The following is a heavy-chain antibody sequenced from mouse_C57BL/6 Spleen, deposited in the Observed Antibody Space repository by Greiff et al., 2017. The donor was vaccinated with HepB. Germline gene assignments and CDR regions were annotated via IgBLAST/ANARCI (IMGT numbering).Heavy chain of an antibody. CDR2: ILPGSGST. CDR1: GYTFTGYW. CDR3: ARRALYEGYSSWFAY. J-gene: IGHJ3*01. V-gene: IGHV1-9*01. Sequence: VQLQQSGAELMKPGASVKLSCQATGYTFTGYWIEWVKQRPGHGLEWIGEILPGSGSTNYNEKFKGKSTFTADTSSNTAYMQLSSLTTEDSAIYYWARRALYEGYSSWFAYWGQGTLVTVSA. D-gene: IGHD2-3*01.